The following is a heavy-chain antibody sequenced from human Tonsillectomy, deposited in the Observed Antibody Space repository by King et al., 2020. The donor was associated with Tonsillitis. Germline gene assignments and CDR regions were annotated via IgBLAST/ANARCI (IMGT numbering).Heavy chain of an antibody. V-gene: IGHV3-13*04. CDR1: GFTFSSYD. J-gene: IGHJ4*02. CDR3: ARGDTAMDAFDY. D-gene: IGHD5-18*01. CDR2: IGTAGDT. Sequence: VQLVESGGGLVQPGGSLRLSCAASGFTFSSYDMHWVRQAPGKGLEWVSVIGTAGDTYYPGSVRGRFTISRENAKNSLYLQMNSLRAGDTAVYYCARGDTAMDAFDYWGQGTLVTVSS.